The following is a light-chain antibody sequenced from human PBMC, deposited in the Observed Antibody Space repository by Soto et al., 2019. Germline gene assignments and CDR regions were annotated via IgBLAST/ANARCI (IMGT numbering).Light chain of an antibody. CDR1: QGVSSSY. V-gene: IGKV3-20*01. CDR3: QQYGSSPRT. J-gene: IGKJ1*01. Sequence: EIVLTQSPCTLSLFPGERATFSCRASQGVSSSYVAWYQQKPGQAPSLLIYGASSRATGIPARFSGSGSGTDFTLTISSLEPEDSAVYYCQQYGSSPRTFGQGTKVEIK. CDR2: GAS.